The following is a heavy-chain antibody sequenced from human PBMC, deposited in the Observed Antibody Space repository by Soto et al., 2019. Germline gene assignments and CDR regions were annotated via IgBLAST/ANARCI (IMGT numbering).Heavy chain of an antibody. D-gene: IGHD5-18*01. V-gene: IGHV3-9*01. CDR3: AKDVAMGDDAFDI. Sequence: LRLSCAASGFTFDDYAMHWARQAPGKGLEWVSGISWNSGSIGYADSVKGRFTISRDNAKNSLYLQMNSLRAEDTALYYCAKDVAMGDDAFDIWGQGTMVTVSS. J-gene: IGHJ3*02. CDR2: ISWNSGSI. CDR1: GFTFDDYA.